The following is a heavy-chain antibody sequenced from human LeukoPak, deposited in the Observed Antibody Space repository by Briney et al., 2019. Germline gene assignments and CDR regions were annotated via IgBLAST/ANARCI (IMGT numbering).Heavy chain of an antibody. CDR1: GGSFSGYY. V-gene: IGHV4-4*07. J-gene: IGHJ4*02. CDR3: ARDQSGWYDY. D-gene: IGHD6-19*01. Sequence: SETLSLTCAVCGGSFSGYYWSWIRQPARKGLEWIGRGYTSGSTNYNPSLKSRVTISVDTSKNQFSLKLSSVTAADTAVYYCARDQSGWYDYWGQGTLVTVSS. CDR2: GYTSGST.